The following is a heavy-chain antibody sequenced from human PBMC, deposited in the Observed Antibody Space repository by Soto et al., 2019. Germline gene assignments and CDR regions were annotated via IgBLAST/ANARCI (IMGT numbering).Heavy chain of an antibody. D-gene: IGHD5-12*01. CDR3: ATDIHGYSGYDDFDY. CDR1: GYTLTELS. CDR2: FDPEDGET. V-gene: IGHV1-24*01. Sequence: ASVKVSCKVSGYTLTELSMHWVRQAPGKGLEWMGGFDPEDGETIYAQKFQGRVTMTEDTSTDTAYMELSSLRSEDTAVYYCATDIHGYSGYDDFDYWGQGTLVTVSS. J-gene: IGHJ4*02.